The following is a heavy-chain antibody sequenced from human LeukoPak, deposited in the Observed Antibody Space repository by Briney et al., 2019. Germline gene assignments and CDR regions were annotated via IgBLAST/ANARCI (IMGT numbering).Heavy chain of an antibody. V-gene: IGHV3-30*18. CDR2: ISYDGSNK. CDR1: GFTFSDYY. CDR3: AKAGSEYYYYYMDV. J-gene: IGHJ6*03. D-gene: IGHD2-15*01. Sequence: PGGSLRLSCAASGFTFSDYYMSWIRQAPGKGLEWVAAISYDGSNKYYADSVKGRFTISRDNSKNTLYLQMNSLRAEDTAVYYCAKAGSEYYYYYMDVWGKGTTVTVSS.